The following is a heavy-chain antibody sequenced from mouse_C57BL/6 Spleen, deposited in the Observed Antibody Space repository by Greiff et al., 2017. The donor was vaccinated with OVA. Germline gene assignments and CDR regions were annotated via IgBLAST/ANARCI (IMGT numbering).Heavy chain of an antibody. CDR2: ISDGGSYT. CDR1: GFTFSSYA. V-gene: IGHV5-4*01. CDR3: ARDGYGNYVWYYAMDY. Sequence: EVKVVESGGGLVKPGGSLKLSCAASGFTFSSYAMSWVRQTPEKRLEWVATISDGGSYTYYPDNVKGRFTISRDNAKNNLYLQMSHLKSEDTAMYYCARDGYGNYVWYYAMDYWGQGTSVTVSS. D-gene: IGHD2-1*01. J-gene: IGHJ4*01.